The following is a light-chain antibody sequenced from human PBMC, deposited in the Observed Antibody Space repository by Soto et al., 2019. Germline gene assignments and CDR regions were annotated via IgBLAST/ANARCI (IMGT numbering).Light chain of an antibody. V-gene: IGLV2-14*01. CDR1: SSDVGGYKY. Sequence: QSALTQPASVSGSPGQSITISCTGTSSDVGGYKYVSWYQQHPGKAPKLMIYEVSNRPSGVSNRFSGSKSGNTASLTISGLQAEDEADYYCSSYTSSSTLDVFGTGTRSPS. CDR3: SSYTSSSTLDV. CDR2: EVS. J-gene: IGLJ1*01.